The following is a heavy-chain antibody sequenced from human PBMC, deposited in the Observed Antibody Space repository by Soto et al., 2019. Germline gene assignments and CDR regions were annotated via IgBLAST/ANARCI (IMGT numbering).Heavy chain of an antibody. D-gene: IGHD3-9*01. CDR2: ISSSSSTI. CDR1: GFTFSSYS. J-gene: IGHJ5*02. V-gene: IGHV3-48*01. CDR3: ARDLAYYDILTGYSKPGGVFDP. Sequence: GGSLRLSCAASGFTFSSYSMNWVRRAPGKGLEWVSYISSSSSTIYYAESVKGRFTISRDNAKNSLYLQMNSLRAEDTAVYYCARDLAYYDILTGYSKPGGVFDPWGQGTLVTVSS.